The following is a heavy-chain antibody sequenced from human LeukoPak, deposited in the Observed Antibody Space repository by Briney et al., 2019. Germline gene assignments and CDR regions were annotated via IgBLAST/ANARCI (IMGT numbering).Heavy chain of an antibody. D-gene: IGHD5-18*01. CDR2: IYTSGST. CDR3: TKSGGYSYGYGVNWFDP. Sequence: SETLSLTCTVSGGSISSYYWSWIRQPAGKGLEWIGRIYTSGSTNYNPSLKSRVTMSVDTSKNQFFLNLSSVTAADTAVYYCTKSGGYSYGYGVNWFDPWGQGTLVTVSS. J-gene: IGHJ5*02. CDR1: GGSISSYY. V-gene: IGHV4-4*07.